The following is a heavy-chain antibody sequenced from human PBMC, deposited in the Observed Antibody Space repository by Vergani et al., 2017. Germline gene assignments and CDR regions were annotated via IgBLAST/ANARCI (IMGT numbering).Heavy chain of an antibody. CDR3: VRDLYSRGPFDV. D-gene: IGHD3-22*01. CDR1: GVSLTRGNY. J-gene: IGHJ4*01. CDR2: VFHLGTV. V-gene: IGHV4-38-2*02. Sequence: QVQLQESGPGLLNTSETLSLTCNVSGVSLTRGNYWGWVRQSPGTGLEGSASVFHLGTVYYNPSLRSRVRISIDAYNVLSLRLQSVTAADTAVYFCVRDLYSRGPFDVWGQGSLVTVSS.